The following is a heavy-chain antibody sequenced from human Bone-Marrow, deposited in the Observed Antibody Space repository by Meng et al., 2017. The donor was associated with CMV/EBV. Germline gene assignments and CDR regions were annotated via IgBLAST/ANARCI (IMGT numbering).Heavy chain of an antibody. CDR3: ARDRRIAAAVPYGMDV. CDR1: GGSISSSSYY. V-gene: IGHV4-39*07. J-gene: IGHJ6*02. Sequence: SETLSLTCTVSGGSISSSSYYWGWIRQPPGKGLEWIGSIYYSGSTYYNPSLKSRVTISVDTSKNQFSLKLSSVTAADTAVYYCARDRRIAAAVPYGMDVWGQGNTVTGAS. D-gene: IGHD6-13*01. CDR2: IYYSGST.